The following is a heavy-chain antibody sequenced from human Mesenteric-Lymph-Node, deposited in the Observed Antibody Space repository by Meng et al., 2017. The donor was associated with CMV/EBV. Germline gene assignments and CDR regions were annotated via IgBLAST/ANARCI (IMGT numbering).Heavy chain of an antibody. D-gene: IGHD4-23*01. V-gene: IGHV4-34*01. Sequence: QPHPGAPGCCHPPEPLPSTAVVYGGFLRGYYWSWIHQPPGKGLEWLGEINHRGSTNYTPSLKSRVTISVDTSKNPFSLKLSSVTAADTAVYYCARHQRWLKSEGGFNYWGQGNLVTVSS. CDR1: GGFLRGYY. CDR3: ARHQRWLKSEGGFNY. J-gene: IGHJ4*02. CDR2: INHRGST.